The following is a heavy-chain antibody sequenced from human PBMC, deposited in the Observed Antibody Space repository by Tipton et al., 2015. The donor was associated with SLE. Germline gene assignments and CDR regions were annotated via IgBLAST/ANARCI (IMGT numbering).Heavy chain of an antibody. CDR3: ARGEGYYGSGSYQGWFDP. CDR2: INHSGST. Sequence: TLSLTCTVSGDSISSYYCTWIRQPPGKGLEWIGEINHSGSTNYNPSLKSRVTISVDTSKNQFSLKLDPVTAADTAVYYCARGEGYYGSGSYQGWFDPWGQGTLVTVSS. CDR1: GDSISSYY. V-gene: IGHV4-34*01. D-gene: IGHD3-10*01. J-gene: IGHJ5*02.